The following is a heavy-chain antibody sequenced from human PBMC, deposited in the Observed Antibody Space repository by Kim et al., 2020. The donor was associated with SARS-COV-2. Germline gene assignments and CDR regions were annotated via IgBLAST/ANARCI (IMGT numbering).Heavy chain of an antibody. CDR3: ARVFSSSSGY. V-gene: IGHV3-30*15. D-gene: IGHD6-6*01. Sequence: NKYYADSVKGRFTISRDNSKSTLYLQMSSLRAEDTSVYYCARVFSSSSGYWGQGTLLTVSS. J-gene: IGHJ4*02. CDR2: NK.